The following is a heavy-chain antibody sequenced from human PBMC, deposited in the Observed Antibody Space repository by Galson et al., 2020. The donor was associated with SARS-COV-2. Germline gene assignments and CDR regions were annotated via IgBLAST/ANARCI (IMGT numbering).Heavy chain of an antibody. J-gene: IGHJ4*02. Sequence: SETLSLTCAVYGGSFSAYYWNWVRQPPGKGLEWIGDINHSGSTNYNPSLKSRLTISVDTSKNQYSLKLSSVTAADTAVYYCARGGSTNLSVDHYWGQGTLVTVSS. CDR2: INHSGST. CDR3: ARGGSTNLSVDHY. CDR1: GGSFSAYY. D-gene: IGHD1-1*01. V-gene: IGHV4-34*01.